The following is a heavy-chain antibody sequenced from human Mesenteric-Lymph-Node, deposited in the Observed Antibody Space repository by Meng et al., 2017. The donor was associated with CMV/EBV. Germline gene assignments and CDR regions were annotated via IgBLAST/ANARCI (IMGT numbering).Heavy chain of an antibody. J-gene: IGHJ5*02. D-gene: IGHD3-3*01. Sequence: SVKVSCKASGGTFSSYVIRWVRQAPGQGLEWMGRIIPILGIANYAQKFQGRVTITADKSTSTAYMELRSLTSDDTAVYYCARGHFDFWRHYSEFDPWGQGTLVTVSS. V-gene: IGHV1-69*04. CDR1: GGTFSSYV. CDR3: ARGHFDFWRHYSEFDP. CDR2: IIPILGIA.